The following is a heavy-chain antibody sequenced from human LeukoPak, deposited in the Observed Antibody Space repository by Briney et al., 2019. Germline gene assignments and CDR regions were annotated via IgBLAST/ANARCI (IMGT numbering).Heavy chain of an antibody. CDR3: ARPYDILTGYYTSRLDDAFDI. Sequence: GGSLRLSCAASGFTFSNYAMHWVRQAPGKGLEWVAVISYDGSNKYYADSVKGRLTISRDNSKNTLYLQMNSLRAEDTAVYFCARPYDILTGYYTSRLDDAFDIWGQGTMVTVSS. CDR2: ISYDGSNK. V-gene: IGHV3-30-3*01. CDR1: GFTFSNYA. D-gene: IGHD3-9*01. J-gene: IGHJ3*02.